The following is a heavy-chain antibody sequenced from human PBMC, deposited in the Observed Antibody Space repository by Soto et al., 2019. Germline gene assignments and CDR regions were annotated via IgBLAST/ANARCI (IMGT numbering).Heavy chain of an antibody. CDR1: GYTFTSYG. D-gene: IGHD4-17*01. J-gene: IGHJ4*02. Sequence: QVQLVQSGAEVKKPGASVKVSCKASGYTFTSYGISWGRQAPGQVLEWMGWISAYNGNTNYAQKLQGRVTMTTDTSPSTAYLELRSLRSDDTAVSYCARDLHGDPYYWGKGTLVSVSS. CDR3: ARDLHGDPYY. CDR2: ISAYNGNT. V-gene: IGHV1-18*01.